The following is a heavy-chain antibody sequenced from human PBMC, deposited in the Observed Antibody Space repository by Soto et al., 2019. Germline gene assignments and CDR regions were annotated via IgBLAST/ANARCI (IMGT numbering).Heavy chain of an antibody. CDR2: INSDGSST. D-gene: IGHD4-17*01. J-gene: IGHJ6*02. CDR3: ARVTTGYSPYYYYGMDV. CDR1: GFTFSSYW. V-gene: IGHV3-74*01. Sequence: EVQLVESGGGLVQPWGSLRLSCAASGFTFSSYWMHWVRQAPGKGLVWVSRINSDGSSTSYADSVKGRFTISRDNAKNTLYLQMNSLRAEDTAVYYCARVTTGYSPYYYYGMDVWGQGTTVTVSS.